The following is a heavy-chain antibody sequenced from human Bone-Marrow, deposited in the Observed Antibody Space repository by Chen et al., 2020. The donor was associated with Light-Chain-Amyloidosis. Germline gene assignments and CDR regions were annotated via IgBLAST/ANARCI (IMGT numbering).Heavy chain of an antibody. J-gene: IGHJ4*02. V-gene: IGHV4-59*01. Sequence: QVQLQESGPGLVKPSETLSLTCSVSGGSFTSYHWSWIRQPPGKGLEWIGYIYHSGSTNYNPSRKSRVAIAIEKSKKQFSLNLRSGTAADTAVYYWAGHDYDSNAYYTFDYWGQGALVTGSS. CDR3: AGHDYDSNAYYTFDY. D-gene: IGHD3-22*01. CDR2: IYHSGST. CDR1: GGSFTSYH.